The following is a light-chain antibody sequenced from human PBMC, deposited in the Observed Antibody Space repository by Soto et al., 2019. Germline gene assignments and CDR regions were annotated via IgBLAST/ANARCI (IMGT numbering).Light chain of an antibody. CDR1: XXNXGAGYE. J-gene: IGLJ2*01. Sequence: QSVLTQPPSVSGAPGQRVTIXXTGSXXNXGAGYEVHWYQQLPGTAPKLLIYGNIYRPSGVPDRFSGSKSGTSVSLAITGLQAEDEADYHCQSYDSSLSGVVFGGGTKLTVL. V-gene: IGLV1-40*01. CDR3: QSYDSSLSGVV. CDR2: GNI.